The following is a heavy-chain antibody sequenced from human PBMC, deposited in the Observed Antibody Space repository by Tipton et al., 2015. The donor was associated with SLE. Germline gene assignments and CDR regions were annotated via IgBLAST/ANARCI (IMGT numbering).Heavy chain of an antibody. CDR1: GGSISSYY. Sequence: TLSLTCTVSGGSISSYYWSWIRQPPGKGLEWIGNIHNSGSTNYNPSLKSRVTISGDTSKSQFSLKLTSVTAADTAVYYCARDSREPGATGAFDIWGQGTLVTASS. CDR2: IHNSGST. J-gene: IGHJ3*02. CDR3: ARDSREPGATGAFDI. D-gene: IGHD1-14*01. V-gene: IGHV4-59*01.